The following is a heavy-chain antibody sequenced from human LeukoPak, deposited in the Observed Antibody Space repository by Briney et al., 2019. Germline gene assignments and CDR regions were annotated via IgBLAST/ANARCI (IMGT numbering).Heavy chain of an antibody. Sequence: GGSLRLSCAASGFTFSSYAMHWVRQAPGKGLEWVAVISYDGSNKYYADSVKGRFTISRDNSKNTLYLQMNSLRAEDTAVYYCASLSYIPYWGQGTLVTVSS. V-gene: IGHV3-30-3*01. CDR3: ASLSYIPY. D-gene: IGHD3-16*02. CDR2: ISYDGSNK. J-gene: IGHJ4*02. CDR1: GFTFSSYA.